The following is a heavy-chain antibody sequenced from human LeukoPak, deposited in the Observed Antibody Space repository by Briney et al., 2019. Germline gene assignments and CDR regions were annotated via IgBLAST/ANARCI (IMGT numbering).Heavy chain of an antibody. D-gene: IGHD2-2*01. Sequence: APVKVSCKASGYTFTSYGISWVRQAPGQGLEWMGWIITHNGNTNYTQKLQGRVTMTTDTSTTTAYMELGSLRSDDTAVYYCARGYCSSTSCYAVDYWGQGTLVAVSS. CDR3: ARGYCSSTSCYAVDY. CDR2: IITHNGNT. J-gene: IGHJ4*02. V-gene: IGHV1-18*01. CDR1: GYTFTSYG.